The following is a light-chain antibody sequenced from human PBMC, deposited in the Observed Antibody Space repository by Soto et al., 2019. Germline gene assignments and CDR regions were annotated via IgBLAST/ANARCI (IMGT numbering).Light chain of an antibody. V-gene: IGLV2-14*01. CDR3: SSYTSSSTLPV. CDR1: SSDVGGYNY. CDR2: DVS. J-gene: IGLJ2*01. Sequence: QSVLTQPASVSGSPGQSITISCTGTSSDVGGYNYVSWYQRHPGKAPKLMIYDVSNRPSGVSNRFSGSKSGNTASLTISGLQAEDEADYYCSSYTSSSTLPVLGGGTKVTVL.